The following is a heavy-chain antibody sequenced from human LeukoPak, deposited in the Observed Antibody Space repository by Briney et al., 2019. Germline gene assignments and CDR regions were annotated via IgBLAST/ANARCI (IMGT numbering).Heavy chain of an antibody. CDR1: GITLSNYG. CDR3: AKRGVVIRVILVGFHKEAYYFDS. V-gene: IGHV3-23*01. Sequence: PGGSLRLSCVVSGITLSNYGMSWVRQAPEKGLEWVAGMSGSGGSTNYADSVKGRFTISRDNPKNTLYLQMNSLRAEDTAVYFCAKRGVVIRVILVGFHKEAYYFDSWGQGALVTVSS. CDR2: MSGSGGST. D-gene: IGHD3-22*01. J-gene: IGHJ4*02.